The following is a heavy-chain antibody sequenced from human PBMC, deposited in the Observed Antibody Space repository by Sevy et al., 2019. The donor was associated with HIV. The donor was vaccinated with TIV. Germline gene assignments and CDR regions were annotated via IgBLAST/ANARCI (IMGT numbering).Heavy chain of an antibody. CDR3: ARDWGVGNYRAMDV. CDR2: MYSGGGT. D-gene: IGHD3-16*01. J-gene: IGHJ6*02. CDR1: GFNVNDIY. Sequence: GGSLRLSCAASGFNVNDIYINWVRQAPGKGLEWVSVMYSGGGTYYADSVKGRFTISRDDSKNTLFLQMSSLRAEDAAVYYCARDWGVGNYRAMDVWGPGTTVTVSS. V-gene: IGHV3-53*01.